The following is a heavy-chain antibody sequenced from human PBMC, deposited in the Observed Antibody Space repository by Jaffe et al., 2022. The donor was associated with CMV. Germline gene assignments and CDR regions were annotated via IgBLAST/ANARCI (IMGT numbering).Heavy chain of an antibody. CDR3: ARRAGRLYYYYMDV. Sequence: EVQLVETGGGLIQPGGSLRLSCAASGFTVSSNYMSWVRQAPGKGLEWVSVIYSGGSTYYADSVKGRFTISRDNSKNTLYLQMNSLRAEDTAVYYCARRAGRLYYYYMDVWGKGTTVTVSS. CDR2: IYSGGST. D-gene: IGHD3-10*01. CDR1: GFTVSSNY. V-gene: IGHV3-53*02. J-gene: IGHJ6*03.